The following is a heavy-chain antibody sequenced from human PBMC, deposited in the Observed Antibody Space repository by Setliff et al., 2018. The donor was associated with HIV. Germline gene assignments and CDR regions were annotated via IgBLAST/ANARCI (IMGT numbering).Heavy chain of an antibody. Sequence: SETLSLTCSVSGGSISGHYWGWVRQPPGKGLEWIGYMFSSGSAQYNSSLQSRVSMSADTSKNQFSLRLTSVTAADTAVYYCARYSPRGYTLTGPYWGQGTLVTVSS. V-gene: IGHV4-59*11. CDR2: MFSSGSA. CDR1: GGSISGHY. CDR3: ARYSPRGYTLTGPY. D-gene: IGHD6-25*01. J-gene: IGHJ4*02.